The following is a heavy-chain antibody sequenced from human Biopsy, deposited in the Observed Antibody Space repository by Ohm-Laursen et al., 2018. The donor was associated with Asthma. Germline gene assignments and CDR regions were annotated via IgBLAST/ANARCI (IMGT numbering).Heavy chain of an antibody. CDR1: GGTFNTYV. Sequence: SVKVSCTSLGGTFNTYVIGWVRQAPGQGLEWMVGINSVFGTTTYPQKFQDRVTITADDSTSTVYMELSSLRSEDTAVYYCARKAGSCISRTCYSLDFWGQGTLVTVSS. V-gene: IGHV1-69*13. J-gene: IGHJ4*02. CDR2: INSVFGTT. CDR3: ARKAGSCISRTCYSLDF. D-gene: IGHD2-2*01.